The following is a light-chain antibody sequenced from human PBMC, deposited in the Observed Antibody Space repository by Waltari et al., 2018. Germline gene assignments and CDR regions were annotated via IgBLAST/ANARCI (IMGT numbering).Light chain of an antibody. CDR3: QALDSSRNAVI. V-gene: IGLV3-1*01. J-gene: IGLJ2*01. CDR1: NLEDKN. Sequence: SYDLTQPPSVTVSPGQTATITYSGANLEDKNASWYQQRPGQSPLLVIFQVFKRPAGIPERFSGSNSGQTATLTISGTQAIDEADYYCQALDSSRNAVIFGGGTKLTVL. CDR2: QVF.